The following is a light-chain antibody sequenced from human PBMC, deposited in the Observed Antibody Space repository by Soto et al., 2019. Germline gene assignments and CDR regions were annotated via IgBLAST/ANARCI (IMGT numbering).Light chain of an antibody. J-gene: IGKJ5*01. CDR3: MQSTQLPPT. CDR1: QSLLHITGETF. V-gene: IGKV2D-29*02. Sequence: DVVMTQTPLSLSVAPGQPASISCKSSQSLLHITGETFLFWYLQNPGQSPQLLIYEVSTRVSGVPDRFSGSGSGTDFTLEISRVETDDVGIYYCMQSTQLPPTFGQGTRLENK. CDR2: EVS.